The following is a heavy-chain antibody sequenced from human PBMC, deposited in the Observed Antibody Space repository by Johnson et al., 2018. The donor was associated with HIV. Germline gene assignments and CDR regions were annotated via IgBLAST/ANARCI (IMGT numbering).Heavy chain of an antibody. CDR3: AREGGDGYSPSAFDI. V-gene: IGHV3-11*04. D-gene: IGHD5-24*01. CDR2: ISSSGSTI. J-gene: IGHJ3*02. Sequence: QVQLVESGGGLVKPGGSLRLSCAASGFTFSDYYMSWIRQAPGKGLEWVSYISSSGSTIYYADSVKGRFTISRDNSKNTLHLQLNSLRAEDTAVYYCAREGGDGYSPSAFDIWGQGTMVTVSS. CDR1: GFTFSDYY.